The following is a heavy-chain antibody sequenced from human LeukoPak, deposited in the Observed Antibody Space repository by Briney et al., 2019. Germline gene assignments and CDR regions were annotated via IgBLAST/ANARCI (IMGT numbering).Heavy chain of an antibody. CDR1: GGSISSFY. V-gene: IGHV4-4*07. J-gene: IGHJ3*01. CDR3: SRGRAAAFDV. Sequence: SETLSLTCSVSGGSISSFYWSWIRQPAGKGLEWIGRIYTTGSTDYNPSLKSRVTISVDTSKNQVSLMLSSVTAADTAVYYCSRGRAAAFDVWGQGTMVTVSS. CDR2: IYTTGST. D-gene: IGHD5-12*01.